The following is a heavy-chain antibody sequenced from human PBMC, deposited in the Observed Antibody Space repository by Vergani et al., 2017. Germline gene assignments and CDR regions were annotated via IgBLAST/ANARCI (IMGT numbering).Heavy chain of an antibody. Sequence: QVQLEQSGAEVKKPGSSVTVSCRASGGTFCSHTISCVRQAPGQGLALLGRVIPQLEITTLAQHLPGRVIIPADKSTDPAYMELISLRPEDTAVYDCAREGNYYDSTGFGPGGSFDWGPGTRVTVSS. V-gene: IGHV1-69*08. D-gene: IGHD3-22*01. J-gene: IGHJ4*02. CDR2: VIPQLEIT. CDR3: AREGNYYDSTGFGPGGSFD. CDR1: GGTFCSHT.